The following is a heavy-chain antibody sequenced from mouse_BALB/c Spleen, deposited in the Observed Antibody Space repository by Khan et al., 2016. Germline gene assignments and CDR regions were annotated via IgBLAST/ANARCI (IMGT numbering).Heavy chain of an antibody. Sequence: EVKLLESGGGLVQPGGSLKLSCAASGFDFSRYWMSWVRQAPGKGLEWIGEIYPDSSTINYTPSLKDKFIISRDNAKNTLYLQMSKVRSEDTALYYGARAGYYGYLAYWGQGTLVTVSA. D-gene: IGHD1-1*01. CDR3: ARAGYYGYLAY. CDR2: IYPDSSTI. CDR1: GFDFSRYW. J-gene: IGHJ3*01. V-gene: IGHV4-1*02.